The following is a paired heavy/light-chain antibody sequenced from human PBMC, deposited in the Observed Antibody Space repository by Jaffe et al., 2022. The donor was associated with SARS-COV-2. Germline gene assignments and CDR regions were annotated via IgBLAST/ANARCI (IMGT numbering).Heavy chain of an antibody. J-gene: IGHJ4*02. V-gene: IGHV3-49*04. D-gene: IGHD4-17*01. CDR2: IRSEAFGGTT. CDR1: GFTFGDYA. Sequence: EVQLVESGGGLVQPGRSLRLSCTTSGFTFGDYALSWVRQAPGKGLEWVGVIRSEAFGGTTEYAASVKGRFIISREDSQGIAYLQMNSLKAEDTAVYYCTSPRWSTVTLDDSWGQGTLVTVSS. CDR3: TSPRWSTVTLDDS.
Light chain of an antibody. CDR2: QAS. J-gene: IGKJ1*01. CDR3: QQYENYPWT. Sequence: DIQMTQSPSTLPASVGDRVSITCRASQSISTWLAWYQQKPGKAPKLLIYQASNLESGVPSRFSGSGSGTEFTLTINGLQPDDFATYYCQQYENYPWTFGQGTKVEIK. V-gene: IGKV1-5*03. CDR1: QSISTW.